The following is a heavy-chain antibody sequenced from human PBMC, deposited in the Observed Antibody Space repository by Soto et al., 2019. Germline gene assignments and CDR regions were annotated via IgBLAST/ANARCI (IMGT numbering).Heavy chain of an antibody. Sequence: QVQLVESGGGVVQPGRSLRLSCAASGFTFSSYGMHWVRQAPGKGLEWVAVTWYDGSNEYYADSVKGRFTISRDNSKNTLYVQMNSLRAEDTAVYYCAREAGGYYFDYWGQGTLVTVSS. CDR3: AREAGGYYFDY. CDR2: TWYDGSNE. D-gene: IGHD3-10*01. CDR1: GFTFSSYG. J-gene: IGHJ4*02. V-gene: IGHV3-33*01.